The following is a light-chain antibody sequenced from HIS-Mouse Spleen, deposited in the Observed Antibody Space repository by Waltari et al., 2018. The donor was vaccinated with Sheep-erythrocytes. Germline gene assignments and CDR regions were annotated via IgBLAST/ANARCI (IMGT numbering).Light chain of an antibody. V-gene: IGLV6-57*04. CDR2: EDN. CDR1: SGRFASNS. Sequence: NFMLTQPPSVSSSPGKTVTISCTPISGRFASNSVQWYQQRPGSAPTTVIYEDNQRPSGVPDRFSGSIDSSSNSASLTISGLKTEDEADYYCQSYDSSNHGVFGGGTKLTVL. J-gene: IGLJ3*02. CDR3: QSYDSSNHGV.